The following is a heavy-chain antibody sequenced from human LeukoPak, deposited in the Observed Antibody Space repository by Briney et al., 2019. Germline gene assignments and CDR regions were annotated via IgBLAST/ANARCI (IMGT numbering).Heavy chain of an antibody. CDR1: GYTFTSYY. CDR2: IIPIFGTA. Sequence: GASVKVSCKASGYTFTSYYMHWVRQAPGQGLEWMGGIIPIFGTANYAQKFQGRVTITADESTSTAYMELSSLRSEDTAVYYCASSIVVVVENYYHMDVWGKGTTVTISS. CDR3: ASSIVVVVENYYHMDV. V-gene: IGHV1-69*13. J-gene: IGHJ6*03. D-gene: IGHD2-15*01.